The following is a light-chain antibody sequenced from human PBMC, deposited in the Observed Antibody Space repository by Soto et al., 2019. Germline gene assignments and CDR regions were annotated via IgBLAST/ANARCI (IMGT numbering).Light chain of an antibody. Sequence: DIVMTQSPDSLAVSLGERATINCKSSQSVFYLSNNKNFLAWFQQRPGQPPKLLIYWASTRESGVPDRFSGSGSGTDFTLTISSLQAEDVAVYYCQQYYTTPWTFGQGTKVDIK. J-gene: IGKJ1*01. CDR2: WAS. CDR3: QQYYTTPWT. CDR1: QSVFYLSNNKNF. V-gene: IGKV4-1*01.